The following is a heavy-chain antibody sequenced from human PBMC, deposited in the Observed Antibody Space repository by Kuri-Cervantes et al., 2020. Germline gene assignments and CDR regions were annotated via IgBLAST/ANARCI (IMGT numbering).Heavy chain of an antibody. CDR1: GFTFSSYG. J-gene: IGHJ4*02. D-gene: IGHD2-2*01. CDR3: ARDLGPLAYCSSTSCSPVPSDY. CDR2: ISYDGSNK. Sequence: GGSLRLSCAASGFTFSSYGMHWVRQAPGKGLEWVAVISYDGSNKYYADSVKGRFTISRDNSKNTLYLQMNSLRAEDTAVYYCARDLGPLAYCSSTSCSPVPSDYWGQGTLVTVSS. V-gene: IGHV3-30*03.